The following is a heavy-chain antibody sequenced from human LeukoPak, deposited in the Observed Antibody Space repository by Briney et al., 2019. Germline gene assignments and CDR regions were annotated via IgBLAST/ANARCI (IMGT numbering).Heavy chain of an antibody. CDR2: ISGDGGST. J-gene: IGHJ5*02. V-gene: IGHV3-43*02. CDR3: AKDASSGTRGLDP. D-gene: IGHD1-7*01. CDR1: GFTFDDYA. Sequence: PGGSLRLSCAASGFTFDDYAMHWVRQAPGKGLEWVSLISGDGGSTYYADSVKGRFTISRDNSKNSLYLQMNSLRTEDTALYHCAKDASSGTRGLDPWGQGTLVTVSS.